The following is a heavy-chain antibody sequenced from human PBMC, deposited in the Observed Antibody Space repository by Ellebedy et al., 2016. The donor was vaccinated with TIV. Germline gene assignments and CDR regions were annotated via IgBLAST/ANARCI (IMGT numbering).Heavy chain of an antibody. CDR3: ARAPSSGHSPFWY. CDR2: VSGYNGDT. D-gene: IGHD3-3*01. Sequence: ASVKVSCXASGYSFTNYGISWVRQAPGQGLEWVGWVSGYNGDTNYAQKLQGRVTMTTDTSTSTACMELRSLRSDDTAVYYCARAPSSGHSPFWYWGQGTLVTVSS. V-gene: IGHV1-18*04. CDR1: GYSFTNYG. J-gene: IGHJ4*02.